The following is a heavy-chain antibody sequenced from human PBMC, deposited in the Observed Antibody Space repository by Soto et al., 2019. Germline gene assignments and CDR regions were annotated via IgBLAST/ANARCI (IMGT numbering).Heavy chain of an antibody. Sequence: APMEVSCKASNYTFINFGISWVRQAPGQGLEWMGWITTFNGKTNYAQKLQGRITITADTSTSTAYMELRSLISDDTAVYYCVRDRFAYFDPPASDYWGQGTLVTVSS. CDR3: VRDRFAYFDPPASDY. CDR2: ITTFNGKT. D-gene: IGHD3-9*01. J-gene: IGHJ4*02. CDR1: NYTFINFG. V-gene: IGHV1-18*01.